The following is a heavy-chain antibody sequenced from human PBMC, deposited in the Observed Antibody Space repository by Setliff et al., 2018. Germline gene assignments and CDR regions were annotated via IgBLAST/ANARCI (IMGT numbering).Heavy chain of an antibody. CDR3: VREGVDSRSSTDYRYYMDV. J-gene: IGHJ6*03. D-gene: IGHD3-22*01. V-gene: IGHV1-69*05. CDR2: TIPMFGTT. Sequence: ASVKVSCKASGGTFSSYGISWVRQAPGQGLEWMGGTIPMFGTTSYARQFQGRVTIITDESTSTAYMQLSSLGSEGTAVYYCVREGVDSRSSTDYRYYMDVWGKGTTVTVSS. CDR1: GGTFSSYG.